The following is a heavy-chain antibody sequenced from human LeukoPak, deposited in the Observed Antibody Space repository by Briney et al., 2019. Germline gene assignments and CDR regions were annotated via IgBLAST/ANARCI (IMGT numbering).Heavy chain of an antibody. CDR1: GGSISSSSYY. CDR3: AMRRSSSAGFDP. V-gene: IGHV4-39*07. D-gene: IGHD6-6*01. CDR2: MYYSGST. J-gene: IGHJ5*02. Sequence: SETLSLTCTVSGGSISSSSYYWGWIRQPPGKGLEWIGSMYYSGSTYFNPSLKSRVTISVDTSKNQFSLKLSSVTAADTAVYYCAMRRSSSAGFDPWGQGTLVTVSS.